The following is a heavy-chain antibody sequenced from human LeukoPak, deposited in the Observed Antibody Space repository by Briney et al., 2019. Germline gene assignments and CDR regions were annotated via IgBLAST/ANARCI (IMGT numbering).Heavy chain of an antibody. J-gene: IGHJ4*02. Sequence: GGSLRLSCAASGFTFSSYGMHCVRQAPGKGLEWVAFIAEDGSNEKYTDSVKGRFTISRDNSNNTLYLRMNSLRAEDAGVYYCAKDRKTASSGTFDYWGQGTLVTVSS. CDR2: IAEDGSNE. CDR1: GFTFSSYG. D-gene: IGHD1-1*01. V-gene: IGHV3-30*18. CDR3: AKDRKTASSGTFDY.